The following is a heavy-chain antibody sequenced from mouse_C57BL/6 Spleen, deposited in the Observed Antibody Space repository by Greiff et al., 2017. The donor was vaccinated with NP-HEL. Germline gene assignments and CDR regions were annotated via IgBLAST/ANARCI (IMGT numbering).Heavy chain of an antibody. J-gene: IGHJ4*01. CDR1: GYTFTSYW. CDR3: ARSGYGSSYGYAMDY. CDR2: INPSNGGT. V-gene: IGHV1-53*01. D-gene: IGHD1-1*01. Sequence: VQLQQSGTELVKPGASVKLSCKASGYTFTSYWMHWVKQRPGQGLEWIGNINPSNGGTNYNEKFKSKATLTVDKSSSTAYMQLSSLTSEDSAVYYCARSGYGSSYGYAMDYWGQGTSVTVSS.